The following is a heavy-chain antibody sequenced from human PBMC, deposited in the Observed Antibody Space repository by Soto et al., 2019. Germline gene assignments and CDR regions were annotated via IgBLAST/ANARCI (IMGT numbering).Heavy chain of an antibody. CDR2: INTDGGSS. V-gene: IGHV3-74*03. CDR1: GFTFSCHW. D-gene: IGHD2-2*01. CDR3: ASEAGDCSRTICYRRAFDT. J-gene: IGHJ3*02. Sequence: EVQLVESGGDLVQPGGSLRLSCAASGFTFSCHWMHWVRQVPGKGLEWVSRINTDGGSSAYADSVKGRFTISRDNAKNSLYLQMKGLRAEDTAVYYCASEAGDCSRTICYRRAFDTWGQGTTVTVSS.